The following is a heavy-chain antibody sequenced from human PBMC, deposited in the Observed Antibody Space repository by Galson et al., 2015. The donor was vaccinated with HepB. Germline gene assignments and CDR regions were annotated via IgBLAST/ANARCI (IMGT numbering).Heavy chain of an antibody. CDR2: IKQDGSEK. Sequence: SLRLSCAASGFTFSSYWMSWVRQAPGKGLEWVANIKQDGSEKYYVDSVKGRFTISRDNAKNSLYLQMNSLRAEDTAVYYCARDGGIQAPDAFDIWGQGTMVTVSS. CDR3: ARDGGIQAPDAFDI. V-gene: IGHV3-7*03. D-gene: IGHD2-15*01. J-gene: IGHJ3*02. CDR1: GFTFSSYW.